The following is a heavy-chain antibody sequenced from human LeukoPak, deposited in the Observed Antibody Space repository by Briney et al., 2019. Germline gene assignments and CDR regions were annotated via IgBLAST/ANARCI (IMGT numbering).Heavy chain of an antibody. CDR3: ARVQDSSGWYYFDY. CDR1: GYTFTSYG. Sequence: ASVKVSCKASGYTFTSYGISWVRQAPGQGLEWMGRISAYNGNTNYAQKLQGRVTMTTDTSTSTAYMELRSLRSDDTAVYYCARVQDSSGWYYFDYWGQGTLVTVSS. V-gene: IGHV1-18*01. D-gene: IGHD3-22*01. J-gene: IGHJ4*02. CDR2: ISAYNGNT.